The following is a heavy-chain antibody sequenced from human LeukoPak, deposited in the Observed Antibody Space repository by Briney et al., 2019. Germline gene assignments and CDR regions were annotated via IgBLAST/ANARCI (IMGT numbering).Heavy chain of an antibody. CDR1: DGSFSTSY. CDR2: INPSGST. Sequence: SETLSLTCAAYDGSFSTSYWSWIRQPPGKGLEWIGEINPSGSTKYNPSLKSRVTTSADTSTNQLSLRLSSVTAADTAVYYCAKGLVSSSTRWFDPWGQGTLVTVSS. V-gene: IGHV4-34*01. CDR3: AKGLVSSSTRWFDP. D-gene: IGHD2-2*01. J-gene: IGHJ5*02.